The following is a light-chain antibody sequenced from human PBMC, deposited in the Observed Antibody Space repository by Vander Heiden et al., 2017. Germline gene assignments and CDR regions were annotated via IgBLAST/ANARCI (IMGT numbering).Light chain of an antibody. CDR3: QQYYNIPRT. J-gene: IGKJ1*01. CDR1: QSVLSSSNNKNY. CDR2: WAS. Sequence: DIVMTQSPDYLAVSLGERATINCKSSQSVLSSSNNKNYLTWFHQKPGQPPKLLIYWASTRESGVPDRFSGSGSGTDFTLTISSLQAEDVAVYYCQQYYNIPRTFGQGTKVEIK. V-gene: IGKV4-1*01.